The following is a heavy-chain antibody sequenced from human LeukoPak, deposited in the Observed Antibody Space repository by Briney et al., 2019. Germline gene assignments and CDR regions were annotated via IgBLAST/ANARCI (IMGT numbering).Heavy chain of an antibody. J-gene: IGHJ6*03. CDR1: GGSISSYY. D-gene: IGHD6-13*01. V-gene: IGHV4-59*01. CDR2: IYYSGST. Sequence: PSETLSLTCTVSGGSISSYYWSWIRQPPGKGLEWIGYIYYSGSTNYNPSLKSRVTISVDTSKNQFSLKLSSVTAADTAVYYCAASSPQSYYYYYMDVWGKGTTVTVSS. CDR3: AASSPQSYYYYYMDV.